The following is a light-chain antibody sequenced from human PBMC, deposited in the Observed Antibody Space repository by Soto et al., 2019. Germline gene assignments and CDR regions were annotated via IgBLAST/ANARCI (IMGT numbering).Light chain of an antibody. V-gene: IGLV1-51*02. Sequence: QPVLTQPPSVSAAPGQEVTISCSGSSSNIGSNSVSWYQQFPGTAPKFLMYENNKRPSGIPDRFSGSKSGTSATLVITGLLTDDEAYYHCAAWDSSLSAGVFGGGTQLTVL. CDR2: ENN. CDR1: SSNIGSNS. CDR3: AAWDSSLSAGV. J-gene: IGLJ3*02.